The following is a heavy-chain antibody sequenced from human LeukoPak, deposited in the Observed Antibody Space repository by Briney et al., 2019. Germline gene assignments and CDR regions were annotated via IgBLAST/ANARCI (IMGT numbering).Heavy chain of an antibody. Sequence: GESLKISCKGSGYSFTTYWIGWVRQMPGKGLEWMGIIYPGDSDTRYSPSFQGQVTISADKSISTAYLQWSSLKASDTAMYYCARHASHHITIFGVVTGRDWFDPWGQGTLVTVSS. D-gene: IGHD3-3*01. CDR1: GYSFTTYW. CDR2: IYPGDSDT. CDR3: ARHASHHITIFGVVTGRDWFDP. V-gene: IGHV5-51*01. J-gene: IGHJ5*02.